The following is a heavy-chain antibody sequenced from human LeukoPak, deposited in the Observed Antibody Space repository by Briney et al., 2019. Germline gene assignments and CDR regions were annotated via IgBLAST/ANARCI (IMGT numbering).Heavy chain of an antibody. D-gene: IGHD1-26*01. V-gene: IGHV1-18*01. J-gene: IGHJ4*02. CDR1: GYTFISYG. CDR2: SVYKGVT. CDR3: AMPHSGSYFGL. Sequence: ASVKVSCKASGYTFISYGISWVRQAPGQGLEWMGISVYKGVTNYAQNFQGRVTLTTDTLMNTSHCEWNNPRCDDTAWYYCAMPHSGSYFGLWGQGTLVTVFS.